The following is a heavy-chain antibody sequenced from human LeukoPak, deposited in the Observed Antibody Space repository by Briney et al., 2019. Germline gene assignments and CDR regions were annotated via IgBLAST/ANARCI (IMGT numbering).Heavy chain of an antibody. CDR2: IRGSGGST. CDR3: ARVGRYFDWSHLYYYYYYMDV. V-gene: IGHV3-23*01. J-gene: IGHJ6*03. D-gene: IGHD3-9*01. Sequence: GGSLRLSCEASGFTFSRYGISWVRQAPGKGLEWVSAIRGSGGSTYYADSVKGRFTISRDNSKNTLYLQMNSLRAEDTAVYYCARVGRYFDWSHLYYYYYYMDVWGKGTTVTISS. CDR1: GFTFSRYG.